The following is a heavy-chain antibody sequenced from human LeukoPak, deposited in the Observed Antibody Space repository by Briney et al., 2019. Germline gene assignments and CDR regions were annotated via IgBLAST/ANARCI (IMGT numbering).Heavy chain of an antibody. V-gene: IGHV1-18*04. CDR2: ISADNGNT. J-gene: IGHJ4*02. CDR3: ARDPLDYGDY. Sequence: ASVKVSCKASGYTFTSYGISWVRQAPGQGLEWMGWISADNGNTKYAQKLPGRVTITTDTSTSTAYMELRSLRSDDTAVYYCARDPLDYGDYWGQGTLVTVSS. CDR1: GYTFTSYG.